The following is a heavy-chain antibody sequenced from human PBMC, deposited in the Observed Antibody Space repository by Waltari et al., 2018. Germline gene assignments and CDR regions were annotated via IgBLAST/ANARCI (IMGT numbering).Heavy chain of an antibody. J-gene: IGHJ4*02. D-gene: IGHD5-12*01. CDR1: GGSISSSY. Sequence: QVQLQESGPGLVKPGGSISSSYWSWIRQPPGKGLEWIGYIYYSGSTNYNPPLKSRVTISVDTSKNQFSLKLSSVTAADTAVYYCARDSTMDIVATMGYWGQGTLVTVSS. CDR2: IYYSGST. CDR3: ARDSTMDIVATMGY. V-gene: IGHV4-59*01.